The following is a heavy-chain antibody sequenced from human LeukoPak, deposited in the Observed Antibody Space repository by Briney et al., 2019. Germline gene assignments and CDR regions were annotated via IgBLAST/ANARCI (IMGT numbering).Heavy chain of an antibody. CDR2: ISSSSSYI. J-gene: IGHJ4*02. CDR1: GFTFSSYS. Sequence: GGSLRLSCAASGFTFSSYSMNWVRQAPGKGLEWVSSISSSSSYIYYADSVKGRFTISRDNAKNSLYLQMNRLRAEDTAVYYCARGDVDTAMGKFDYWGQGTLVTVSS. V-gene: IGHV3-21*01. CDR3: ARGDVDTAMGKFDY. D-gene: IGHD5-18*01.